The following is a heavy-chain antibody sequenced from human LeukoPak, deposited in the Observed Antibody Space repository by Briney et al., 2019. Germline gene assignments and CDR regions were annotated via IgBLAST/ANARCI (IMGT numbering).Heavy chain of an antibody. J-gene: IGHJ4*02. Sequence: GGSLRLSCAASGFTFSSYSMNWVRQAPGKGLEWVSSISSSSSYICYADSVKGRFTISRDNAKNSLYLQMNSLRAEDTAVYYCARDSRVGLFDYWGQGTLVTVSS. CDR3: ARDSRVGLFDY. CDR1: GFTFSSYS. CDR2: ISSSSSYI. V-gene: IGHV3-21*01. D-gene: IGHD2-2*01.